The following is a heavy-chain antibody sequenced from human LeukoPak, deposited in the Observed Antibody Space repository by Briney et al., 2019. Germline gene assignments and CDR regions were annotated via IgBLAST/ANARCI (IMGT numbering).Heavy chain of an antibody. CDR2: IYTSGST. CDR1: GGSISSGSYY. Sequence: SETLSLTCPVSGGSISSGSYYWSWIRQPAGKGLEWIGRIYTSGSTNYNPSLKSRVTISVDTSKNRFSLKLSSVTAADTAVYYCARDPVGYCTNGVCYRGSFDYWGQGTLVTVSS. V-gene: IGHV4-61*02. J-gene: IGHJ4*02. D-gene: IGHD2-8*01. CDR3: ARDPVGYCTNGVCYRGSFDY.